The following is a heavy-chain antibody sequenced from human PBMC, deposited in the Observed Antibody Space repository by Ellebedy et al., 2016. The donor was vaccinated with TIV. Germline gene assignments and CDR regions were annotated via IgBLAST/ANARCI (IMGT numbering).Heavy chain of an antibody. V-gene: IGHV3-7*03. Sequence: GESLKISCAASGFTFNSYWMSWVRQAPGKGLEWVANINQDGRRIYYVDSVKGRFTISRDNVKNSVYLRINNLRVEDTAVDHCVRDGAYGDYSPSYYGMDVWGQGTTVTVSS. CDR3: VRDGAYGDYSPSYYGMDV. D-gene: IGHD3-22*01. J-gene: IGHJ6*02. CDR1: GFTFNSYW. CDR2: INQDGRRI.